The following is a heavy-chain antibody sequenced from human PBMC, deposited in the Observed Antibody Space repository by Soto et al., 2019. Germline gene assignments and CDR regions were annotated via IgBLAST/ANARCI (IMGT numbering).Heavy chain of an antibody. CDR1: GFTFSSYW. V-gene: IGHV3-7*01. CDR2: IKQDGSEK. J-gene: IGHJ4*02. D-gene: IGHD3-3*01. CDR3: ARDHSIFGVALDY. Sequence: EVQLVESGGGLVQPGGSLRLSCAASGFTFSSYWMSWVRQAPGKGLEWVANIKQDGSEKYYVDSVKGRFTISRDNAKNSLYLQMNSLRAEDTAVYYCARDHSIFGVALDYWGQGTLVTVSS.